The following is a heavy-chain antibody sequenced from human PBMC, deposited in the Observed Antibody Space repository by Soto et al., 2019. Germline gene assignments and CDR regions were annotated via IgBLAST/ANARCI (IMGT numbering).Heavy chain of an antibody. V-gene: IGHV3-74*01. J-gene: IGHJ4*02. D-gene: IGHD1-1*01. Sequence: GSLRLSCAVSGFTFSAYWTHWVRQVPGKGLTWVSRISDDGSTATYADSVKGRFIISRDNAKNTLYLEMNTLRADDSGLYYCARGPRVSSTGTGAHWGRGTLVTVSS. CDR3: ARGPRVSSTGTGAH. CDR1: GFTFSAYW. CDR2: ISDDGSTA.